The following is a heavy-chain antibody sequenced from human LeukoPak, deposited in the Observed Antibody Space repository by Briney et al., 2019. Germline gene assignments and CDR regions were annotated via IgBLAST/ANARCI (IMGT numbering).Heavy chain of an antibody. CDR1: GGSFSGYY. Sequence: SETLSLTCAVYGGSFSGYYWSWIRQPPGKGLELIGEINHSGSTNYNPSLKSRVTISVDTSKNQFSLKLSSVTAADTAVYYCARGPSPSGDFSFGYWGQGTLVTVSS. J-gene: IGHJ4*02. CDR2: INHSGST. D-gene: IGHD4-17*01. V-gene: IGHV4-34*01. CDR3: ARGPSPSGDFSFGY.